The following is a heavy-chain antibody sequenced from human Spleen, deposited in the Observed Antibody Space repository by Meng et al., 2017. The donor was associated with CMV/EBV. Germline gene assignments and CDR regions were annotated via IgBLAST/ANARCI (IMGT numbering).Heavy chain of an antibody. D-gene: IGHD2-2*01. Sequence: GGSLRLSCRGSGYTFTDYWIVWVRQMPGKGLEWMGIIYPGDSDTRYRPSFQGQVTISADKSINTAYLQWSSLQASDTAMYYCARQLDTRTWDNWFDPWGQGTLVTVSS. V-gene: IGHV5-51*01. CDR2: IYPGDSDT. CDR1: GYTFTDYW. J-gene: IGHJ5*02. CDR3: ARQLDTRTWDNWFDP.